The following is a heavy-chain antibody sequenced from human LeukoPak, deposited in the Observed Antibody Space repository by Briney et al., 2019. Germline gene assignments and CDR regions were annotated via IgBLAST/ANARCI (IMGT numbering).Heavy chain of an antibody. J-gene: IGHJ3*02. CDR3: ARDDYDSSGYSGAFDI. CDR1: GFTFSSYG. D-gene: IGHD3-22*01. CDR2: ISSSGSTI. V-gene: IGHV3-48*03. Sequence: GGSLRLSCAASGFTFSSYGMNWVRQAPGKGLEWVSYISSSGSTIYYADSVKGRFTISRDNAKNSLYLQMNSLRAEDTAVYYCARDDYDSSGYSGAFDIWGQGTMVTVSS.